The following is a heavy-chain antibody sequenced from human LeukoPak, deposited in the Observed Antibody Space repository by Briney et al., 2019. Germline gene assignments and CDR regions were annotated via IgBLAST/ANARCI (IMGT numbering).Heavy chain of an antibody. Sequence: GGSLRLSCAASGFTFSSYAMSWVRQAPGKGLEWVSANSASGGSTYYADSVKGRFTISRDNAKNSLYLQMNSLRAEDTAVYYCASSCGGDCYLEGAFDIWGQGTMVTVSS. V-gene: IGHV3-23*01. CDR3: ASSCGGDCYLEGAFDI. CDR1: GFTFSSYA. CDR2: NSASGGST. D-gene: IGHD2-21*02. J-gene: IGHJ3*02.